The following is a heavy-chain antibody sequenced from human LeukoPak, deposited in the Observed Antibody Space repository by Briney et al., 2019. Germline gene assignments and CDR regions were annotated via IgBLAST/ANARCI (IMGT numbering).Heavy chain of an antibody. Sequence: ASVKVSCKASGGTFSSYAISWVRQAPGQGLEWMGGIIPIFGTANYAQKFQGRVTITADESTSTAYMELSSLRSEDTAVYYCASTSSSVVVVAATFQGFDYWGQGPRVTVPS. D-gene: IGHD2-15*01. J-gene: IGHJ4*02. V-gene: IGHV1-69*13. CDR3: ASTSSSVVVVAATFQGFDY. CDR1: GGTFSSYA. CDR2: IIPIFGTA.